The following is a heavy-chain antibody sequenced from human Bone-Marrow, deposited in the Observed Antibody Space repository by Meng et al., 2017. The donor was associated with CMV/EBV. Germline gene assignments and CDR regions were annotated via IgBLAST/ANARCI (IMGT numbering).Heavy chain of an antibody. D-gene: IGHD2-2*02. Sequence: SETLSLTCAVYGWSFSGYYWSWIRQPPGKGLEWIGEINHSGSTNYNPSLKSRVTISVDTSKNQFSLKLSSVTAADTAVYYCARDASYCSSTSCYMGRYNWFDPWGQGTLVTVSS. CDR2: INHSGST. J-gene: IGHJ5*02. V-gene: IGHV4-34*01. CDR1: GWSFSGYY. CDR3: ARDASYCSSTSCYMGRYNWFDP.